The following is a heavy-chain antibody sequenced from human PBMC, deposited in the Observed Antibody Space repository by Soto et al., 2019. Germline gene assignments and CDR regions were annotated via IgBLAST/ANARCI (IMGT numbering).Heavy chain of an antibody. CDR2: ISGDGGSI. CDR1: GFTFSNCA. D-gene: IGHD5-12*01. Sequence: GGSLRLSCAASGFTFSNCAMSWVRQAPGKGLEWVSIISGDGGSIYYADSVEGRFTISRDNSKNTLNLQMSSLRSEDTAVYYCARDSADIVATIREYNWFDPWGQGTLVTVSS. J-gene: IGHJ5*02. V-gene: IGHV3-23*01. CDR3: ARDSADIVATIREYNWFDP.